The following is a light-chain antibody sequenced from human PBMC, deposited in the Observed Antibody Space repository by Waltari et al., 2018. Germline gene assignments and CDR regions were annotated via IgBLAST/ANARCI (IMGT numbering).Light chain of an antibody. J-gene: IGKJ2*01. CDR2: WAS. Sequence: DIVMTQSPDSLAVSLGARATINCKSPPIVLYSSNNKNYLAWYQQKPGQPPKLLIYWASTRESGVPDRFSGSGSGTDFTLTISSLQAEDVAVYYCQQYYSAPYAFGQGTKLEIK. V-gene: IGKV4-1*01. CDR3: QQYYSAPYA. CDR1: PIVLYSSNNKNY.